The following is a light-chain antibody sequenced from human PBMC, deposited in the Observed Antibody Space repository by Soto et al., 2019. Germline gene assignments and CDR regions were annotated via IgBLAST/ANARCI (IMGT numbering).Light chain of an antibody. Sequence: EILMTHSPATLSVSPGERATLSCRASESVTTDLGWYQQKPGQPPRLLIYGASTRATGIPARFSGSGSGTEFTLTTSSLQSEDSAVYHCHQYDNSWTFGQGTKVDIK. V-gene: IGKV3-15*01. CDR2: GAS. CDR3: HQYDNSWT. J-gene: IGKJ1*01. CDR1: ESVTTD.